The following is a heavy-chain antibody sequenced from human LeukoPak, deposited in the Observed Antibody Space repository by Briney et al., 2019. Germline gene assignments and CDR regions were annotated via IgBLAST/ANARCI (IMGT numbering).Heavy chain of an antibody. CDR1: GASISSGYY. D-gene: IGHD3-22*01. CDR3: ARSRYYYDSSGYYLNWFDP. V-gene: IGHV4-38-2*01. J-gene: IGHJ5*02. CDR2: IYHSGST. Sequence: SETLSLTCAVSGASISSGYYWGWIRQPPGKGLEWIGSIYHSGSTYYNPSLKSRVTISVDTSKNQFSLKLSSVTAADTAVYYCARSRYYYDSSGYYLNWFDPWGQGTLVTVSS.